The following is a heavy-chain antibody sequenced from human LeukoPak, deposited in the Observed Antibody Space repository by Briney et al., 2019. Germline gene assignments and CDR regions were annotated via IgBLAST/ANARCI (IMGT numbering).Heavy chain of an antibody. J-gene: IGHJ5*02. D-gene: IGHD3-3*01. CDR2: INTNTGNP. Sequence: ASVKVSCKASGGTFSSYAISWVRQAPGQGLEWMGWINTNTGNPTYAQGFTGRFVFSLDTSVSTAYLQISSLKAEDTAVYYCARVGGRYYDFWSGYYSLVQSNNWFDPWGQGTLVTVSS. CDR3: ARVGGRYYDFWSGYYSLVQSNNWFDP. V-gene: IGHV7-4-1*02. CDR1: GGTFSSYA.